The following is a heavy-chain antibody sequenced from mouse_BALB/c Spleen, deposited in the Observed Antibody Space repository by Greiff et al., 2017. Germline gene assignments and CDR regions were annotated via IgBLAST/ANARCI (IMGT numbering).Heavy chain of an antibody. CDR2: ISDGGSYT. Sequence: EVKVEESGGGLVKPGGSLKLSCAASGFTFSDYYMYWVRQTPEKRLEWVATISDGGSYTYYPDSVKGRFTISRDNAKNNLYLQMSSLKSEDTAMYYCARENYYGSSLKYWYFDVWGAGTTVTVSS. CDR1: GFTFSDYY. CDR3: ARENYYGSSLKYWYFDV. V-gene: IGHV5-4*02. J-gene: IGHJ1*01. D-gene: IGHD1-1*01.